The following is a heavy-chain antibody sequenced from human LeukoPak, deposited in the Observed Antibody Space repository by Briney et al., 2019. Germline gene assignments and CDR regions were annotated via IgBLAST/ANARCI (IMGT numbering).Heavy chain of an antibody. D-gene: IGHD3-3*01. V-gene: IGHV1-69*13. Sequence: ASVKVSCKASGGTFSSYAISWVRQAPGQGLEWTGEIIPIFGTANYAQKFQGRVTITADESTSTAYMELSSLRSEDTAVYYCARAPSGDDFWSAGYWGQGTLVTVSS. CDR2: IIPIFGTA. CDR3: ARAPSGDDFWSAGY. J-gene: IGHJ4*02. CDR1: GGTFSSYA.